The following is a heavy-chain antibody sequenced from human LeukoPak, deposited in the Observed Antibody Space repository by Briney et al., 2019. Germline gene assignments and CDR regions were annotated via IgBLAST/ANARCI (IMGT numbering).Heavy chain of an antibody. CDR3: ARVRVMITFGGVIVRSDYYYYYMDV. V-gene: IGHV4-38-2*02. Sequence: SSETLSLTCTVSGYSIRSGYYWGWIRQPPGKGLEWIGSIHHSGRTYYNPSLKSRVTISVDTSKNQFSLKLSSVTAADTAVYYCARVRVMITFGGVIVRSDYYYYYMDVWGKGTTVTVSS. J-gene: IGHJ6*03. CDR1: GYSIRSGYY. D-gene: IGHD3-16*02. CDR2: IHHSGRT.